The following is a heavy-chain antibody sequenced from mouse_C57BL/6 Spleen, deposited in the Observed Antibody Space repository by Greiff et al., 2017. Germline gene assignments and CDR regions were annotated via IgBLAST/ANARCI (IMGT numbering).Heavy chain of an antibody. CDR1: GFSLTSYA. D-gene: IGHD1-1*01. V-gene: IGHV2-9-1*01. CDR3: ASITTVVRAMDY. Sequence: VKLMESGPGLVAPSQSLSIPCTVSGFSLTSYAISWVRPPPGKGLEWLGVIWTGGGTNYNSALKSRLSISKDNSKRQVFLKRNSLQTDDTARYYGASITTVVRAMDYWGQGTSVTVSS. J-gene: IGHJ4*01. CDR2: IWTGGGT.